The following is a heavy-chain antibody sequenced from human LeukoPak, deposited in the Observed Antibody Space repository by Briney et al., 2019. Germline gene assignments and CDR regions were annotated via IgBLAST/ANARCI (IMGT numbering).Heavy chain of an antibody. CDR1: GFTFNNYP. CDR2: LSGSGDAT. CDR3: AKRDTRGRYYFDS. V-gene: IGHV3-23*01. D-gene: IGHD2-2*01. J-gene: IGHJ4*02. Sequence: GGSLRLSCAASGFTFNNYPMTWVRQAPGKGLEWVSNLSGSGDATYYADSVKGRFTISRDNSKNTLFLHMNSLRAKDTAVYFCAKRDTRGRYYFDSWSLGTLVTVSS.